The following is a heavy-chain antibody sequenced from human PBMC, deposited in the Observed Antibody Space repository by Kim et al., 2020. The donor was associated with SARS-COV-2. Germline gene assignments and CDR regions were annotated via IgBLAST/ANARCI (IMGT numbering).Heavy chain of an antibody. D-gene: IGHD2-2*01. J-gene: IGHJ4*02. CDR2: INHSGST. V-gene: IGHV4-34*01. CDR3: ARAPHCGLSNCYETGF. CDR1: GGSFNGYS. Sequence: SETLSLTCAVYGGSFNGYSWSWIRQPPGKGLEWIGGINHSGSTNYNPSLKSRVTISVDTSKNQFSLKVTSVTAADTAVYYCARAPHCGLSNCYETGFWGQGTLVTVSS.